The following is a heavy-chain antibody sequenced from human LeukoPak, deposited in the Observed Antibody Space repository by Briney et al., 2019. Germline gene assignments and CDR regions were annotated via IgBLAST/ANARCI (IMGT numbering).Heavy chain of an antibody. J-gene: IGHJ4*02. CDR1: GYTFTSYG. CDR2: ISAYNGNT. CDR3: ARNLVGAILFDY. V-gene: IGHV1-18*01. Sequence: ASVKVSCKASGYTFTSYGISWVRLAPGQGLEWMGWISAYNGNTNYAQKLQGRVTMTTDTSTSTAYMELRSLRSDDTAVYYCARNLVGAILFDYWGQGTLVTVSS. D-gene: IGHD1-26*01.